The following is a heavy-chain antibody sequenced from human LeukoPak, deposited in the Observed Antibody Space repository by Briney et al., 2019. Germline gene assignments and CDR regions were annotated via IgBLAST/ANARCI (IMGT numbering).Heavy chain of an antibody. CDR2: ISGSGGST. D-gene: IGHD5-12*01. V-gene: IGHV3-23*01. CDR1: GFTFSNAW. CDR3: AKCNDYGDAFDI. J-gene: IGHJ3*02. Sequence: PGGSLRLSCAASGFTFSNAWMSWVRQAPGKGLEWVSAISGSGGSTYYADSVKGRFTISRDNSKNTLYLQMNSLRAEDTAVYYCAKCNDYGDAFDIWAKGQWSPSLQ.